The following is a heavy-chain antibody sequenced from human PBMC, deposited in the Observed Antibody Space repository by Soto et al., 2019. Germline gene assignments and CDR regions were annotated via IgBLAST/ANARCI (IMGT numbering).Heavy chain of an antibody. V-gene: IGHV3-23*01. D-gene: IGHD6-19*01. CDR1: GFSFSRYA. CDR2: ITGSGDAS. CDR3: AKKGYGSRWDNYFYYAMDV. Sequence: GGSLRLSCAASGFSFSRYAMSWVRQAPGQGLEWVAAITGSGDASNYADPVQGRFIISRDNSNNTLSLQMNGLRVDDTAIYYCAKKGYGSRWDNYFYYAMDVWGQGTTVTVSS. J-gene: IGHJ6*02.